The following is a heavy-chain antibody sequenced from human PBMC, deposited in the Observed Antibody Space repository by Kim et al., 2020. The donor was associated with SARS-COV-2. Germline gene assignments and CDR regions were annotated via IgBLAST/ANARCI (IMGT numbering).Heavy chain of an antibody. V-gene: IGHV3-53*01. Sequence: GGSLRLSCAASGFTVSSNYMSWVRQAPGKGLEWVSVIYSGGSTYYADSVKGRFTISRDNSKNTLYLQMNSLRAEDTAVYYCARDVGGASDAFDIWGQGTMVTVSS. CDR1: GFTVSSNY. CDR2: IYSGGST. J-gene: IGHJ3*02. D-gene: IGHD1-26*01. CDR3: ARDVGGASDAFDI.